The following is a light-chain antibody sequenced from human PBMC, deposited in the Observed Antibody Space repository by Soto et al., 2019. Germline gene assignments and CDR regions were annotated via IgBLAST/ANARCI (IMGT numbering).Light chain of an antibody. V-gene: IGKV1-12*01. CDR2: AAS. CDR3: QQTTNFPLT. CDR1: QWISSW. Sequence: DIQMTPSPSFVSASVGDRVTITCRASQWISSWLAWYQHKPGRAPKLLIHAASSLESGVPSRFSGSGSGTDFTLTISSLQPEDVATYYCQQTTNFPLTFGGGTKVEIK. J-gene: IGKJ4*01.